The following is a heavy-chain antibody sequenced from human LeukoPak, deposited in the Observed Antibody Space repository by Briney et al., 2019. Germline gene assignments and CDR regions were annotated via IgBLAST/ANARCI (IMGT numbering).Heavy chain of an antibody. CDR3: ASHYYSSGKGALDI. J-gene: IGHJ3*02. CDR1: GFTSGLAFSDYY. Sequence: GGSLRLSCAASGFTSGLAFSDYYMSWIRQAPGKGLEWVSYIRRTGGPIEYADSVKGRFTISRDNAKSSLYLQMNSLRAKDTAVYYCASHYYSSGKGALDIWGQGTIVIVSS. V-gene: IGHV3-11*01. D-gene: IGHD3-10*01. CDR2: IRRTGGPI.